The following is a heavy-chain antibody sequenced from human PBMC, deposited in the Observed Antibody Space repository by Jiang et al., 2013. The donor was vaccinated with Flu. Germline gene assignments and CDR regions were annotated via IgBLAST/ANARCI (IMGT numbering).Heavy chain of an antibody. CDR3: AHTPLRYYGSGSYVH. CDR1: GFSLSTSGMC. J-gene: IGHJ4*02. D-gene: IGHD3-10*01. V-gene: IGHV2-70*11. CDR2: IDWDGDE. Sequence: KPTQTLTLTCTFSGFSLSTSGMCVSWIRQPPGKALEWLARIDWDGDEYYSTSLKTRLTISKDTSKNQVVLRMANMDPMDTATYYCAHTPLRYYGSGSYVHWGQGTLVTVSS.